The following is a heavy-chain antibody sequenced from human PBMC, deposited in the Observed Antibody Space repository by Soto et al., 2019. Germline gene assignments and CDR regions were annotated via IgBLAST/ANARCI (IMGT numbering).Heavy chain of an antibody. D-gene: IGHD2-15*01. J-gene: IGHJ4*02. CDR1: GGSISSGGYY. V-gene: IGHV4-31*02. Sequence: LCGGSISSGGYYWSWIRQHPVKGLEWIGNIYPSGSTDYNPSLKSRLTISEDTSKNQFSLKLSSVTAADTAVYFCARVGGGYCSGGSCSFHWPFDYWGQGTLVTVSS. CDR3: ARVGGGYCSGGSCSFHWPFDY. CDR2: IYPSGST.